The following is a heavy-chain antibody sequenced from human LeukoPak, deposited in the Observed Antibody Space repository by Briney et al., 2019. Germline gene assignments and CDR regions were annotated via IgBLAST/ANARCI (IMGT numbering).Heavy chain of an antibody. Sequence: ASVKVSCKASGYTFTGYYMHWVRQAPGQGLEWMGRINPNSGGTNYAQKFQGRVTMTRDTSISTAYMELSRLRSGDTAVYYCARVWGYYDSSGPDYWGQGTLVTVSS. D-gene: IGHD3-22*01. CDR3: ARVWGYYDSSGPDY. CDR1: GYTFTGYY. CDR2: INPNSGGT. V-gene: IGHV1-2*06. J-gene: IGHJ4*02.